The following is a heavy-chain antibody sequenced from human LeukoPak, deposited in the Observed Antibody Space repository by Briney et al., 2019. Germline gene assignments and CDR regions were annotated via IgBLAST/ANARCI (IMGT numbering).Heavy chain of an antibody. Sequence: SGTLSLTCAVSGGSISSGSYYWSWIRQPAGKGLEWIGRIYTSGSTNYNPSLKSRVTISVDTSKNQFSLKLSSVTAADTAVYYCARGHYYGSGSYYNYFDYWGQGTLVTVSS. CDR2: IYTSGST. V-gene: IGHV4-61*02. CDR1: GGSISSGSYY. J-gene: IGHJ4*02. D-gene: IGHD3-10*01. CDR3: ARGHYYGSGSYYNYFDY.